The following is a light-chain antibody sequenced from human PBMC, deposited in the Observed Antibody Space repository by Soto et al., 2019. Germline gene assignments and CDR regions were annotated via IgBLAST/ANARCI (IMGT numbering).Light chain of an antibody. V-gene: IGKV1-9*01. Sequence: DIHLTQSPSFLSASVGDRVTITCRPSQAVPNNVAWYQQKPGKPPKLLIYEESTLHSGGASRFSGRKSGTQFTLTIDSLQPEDFATYYCQQVKTYPRTFGGGTKVDIK. CDR1: QAVPNN. CDR2: EES. CDR3: QQVKTYPRT. J-gene: IGKJ4*01.